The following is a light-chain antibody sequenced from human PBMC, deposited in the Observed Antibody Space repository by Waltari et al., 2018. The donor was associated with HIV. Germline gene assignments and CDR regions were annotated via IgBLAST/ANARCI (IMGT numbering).Light chain of an antibody. CDR3: CSYAGRYISVV. J-gene: IGLJ2*01. V-gene: IGLV2-11*01. CDR2: DVS. CDR1: LSDVGSSAY. Sequence: QSSLPQPRSVSGSPGQAVTICSTAPLSDVGSSAYLSRYQQHPVKAPKLLISDVSKRPAGVPDRFSGSKSGNTASLTISGLQAEDEADYYCCSYAGRYISVVFGGGTKLTVL.